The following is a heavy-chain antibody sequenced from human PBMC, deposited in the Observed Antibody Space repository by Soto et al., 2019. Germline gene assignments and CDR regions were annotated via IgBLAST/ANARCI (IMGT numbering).Heavy chain of an antibody. D-gene: IGHD4-17*01. CDR3: ARGPTVTKYYYYYYGMGV. V-gene: IGHV1-2*04. CDR2: INPNSGGT. CDR1: GYTFTGYY. Sequence: GASVKVSCKASGYTFTGYYMHWVRQAPGQGLEWMGWINPNSGGTNYAQKFQGWVTMTRDTSISTAYMELSRLRSDDTAVYYCARGPTVTKYYYYYYGMGVWGQGTTVTVSS. J-gene: IGHJ6*02.